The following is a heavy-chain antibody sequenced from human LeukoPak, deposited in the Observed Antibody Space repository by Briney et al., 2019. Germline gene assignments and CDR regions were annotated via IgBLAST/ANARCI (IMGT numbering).Heavy chain of an antibody. CDR2: ISGGGSST. Sequence: PGGSLRLSCAASGFTFSSYAMSWVRQAPGKGLEWVSAISGGGSSTYYADSVKGRFTISRDYSKNTLYLQMNSLRAEDTAVYYCAKGGVVVPAAIAFLWNYYYYMDVWGKGTTVTVSS. V-gene: IGHV3-23*01. CDR3: AKGGVVVPAAIAFLWNYYYYMDV. CDR1: GFTFSSYA. D-gene: IGHD2-2*02. J-gene: IGHJ6*03.